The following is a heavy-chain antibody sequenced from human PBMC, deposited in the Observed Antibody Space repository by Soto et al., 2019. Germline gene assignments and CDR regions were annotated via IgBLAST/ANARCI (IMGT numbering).Heavy chain of an antibody. Sequence: LSLTCTVSGGSISSGGYYWSWIRQHPGKGLEWIGYIYYSGSTYYNPSLKSRVTISVDTSKNQFSLKLSSVTAADTAVYYCARRIVATITRRDCSGGSCYGPFDYWGQGTLVTVSS. CDR3: ARRIVATITRRDCSGGSCYGPFDY. D-gene: IGHD2-15*01. V-gene: IGHV4-31*03. CDR1: GGSISSGGYY. CDR2: IYYSGST. J-gene: IGHJ4*02.